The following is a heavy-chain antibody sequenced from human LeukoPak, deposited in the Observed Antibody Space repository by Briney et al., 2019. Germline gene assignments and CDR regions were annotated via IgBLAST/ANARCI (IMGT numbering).Heavy chain of an antibody. CDR2: IYYSGST. V-gene: IGHV4-61*05. D-gene: IGHD1-26*01. CDR3: ARVGIGPSLFDY. Sequence: PSETLSLTCTVSGGSISTSNYYWGWVRQPPGKGLEWIGYIYYSGSTNYNPSLKSRVTISVDTSKNQFSLKLSSVTAADTAVYYCARVGIGPSLFDYWGQGTLVTVSS. CDR1: GGSISTSNYY. J-gene: IGHJ4*02.